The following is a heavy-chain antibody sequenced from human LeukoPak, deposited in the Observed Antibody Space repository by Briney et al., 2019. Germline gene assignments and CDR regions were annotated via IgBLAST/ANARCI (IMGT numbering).Heavy chain of an antibody. V-gene: IGHV4-59*01. D-gene: IGHD1-26*01. J-gene: IGHJ4*02. CDR1: GGSISSYY. CDR3: ARGGYFDY. Sequence: SETLSLTCTVFGGSISSYYWSWIRQPPGKGLEWIGYIYYSGSTNYNPSVKSRVTMSVDTSKNQSSLKLSSVTSADTAVYYCARGGYFDYWGQGTLVTVSS. CDR2: IYYSGST.